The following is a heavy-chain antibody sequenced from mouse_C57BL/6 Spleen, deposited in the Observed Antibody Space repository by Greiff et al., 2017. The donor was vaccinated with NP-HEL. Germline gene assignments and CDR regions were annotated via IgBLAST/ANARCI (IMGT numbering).Heavy chain of an antibody. V-gene: IGHV7-3*01. Sequence: EVQLQESGGGLVQPGGSLSLSCAASGFTFTDYYMSWVRQPPGKALEWLGFIRNKANGYTTEYSASVKGRFTISRDNSQSILYLQMNALRAEDSATYYCARYPFGSSYPYAMDYWGQGTSVTVSS. CDR2: IRNKANGYTT. D-gene: IGHD1-1*01. CDR1: GFTFTDYY. CDR3: ARYPFGSSYPYAMDY. J-gene: IGHJ4*01.